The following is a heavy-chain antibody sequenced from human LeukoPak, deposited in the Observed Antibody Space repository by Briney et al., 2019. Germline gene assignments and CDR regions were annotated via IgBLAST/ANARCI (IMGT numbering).Heavy chain of an antibody. V-gene: IGHV3-53*01. CDR3: ARAVAGAGWFDP. J-gene: IGHJ5*02. CDR1: GFTVSSNY. CDR2: IYSGGST. D-gene: IGHD6-19*01. Sequence: GGSLRLSCSASGFTVSSNYMSWVRQAPGKGLEWVSVIYSGGSTYYADSVKGRFTISRDNSKNTLYLQMNSLRAEDTAVYYCARAVAGAGWFDPWGQGALVTISS.